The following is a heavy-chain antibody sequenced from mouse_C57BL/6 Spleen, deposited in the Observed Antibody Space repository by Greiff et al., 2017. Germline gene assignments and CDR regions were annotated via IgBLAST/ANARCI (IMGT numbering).Heavy chain of an antibody. V-gene: IGHV5-17*01. CDR3: ATITTVVAPFDY. CDR1: GFTFSDYG. Sequence: DVMLVESGGGLVKPGGSLKLSCAASGFTFSDYGMHWVRQAPEKGLEWVAYISSGSSTIYYADTVKGRFTISRDNAKNPLFLQMTSLRSEDTAMYYCATITTVVAPFDYWGQGTTLTVSS. CDR2: ISSGSSTI. J-gene: IGHJ2*01. D-gene: IGHD1-1*01.